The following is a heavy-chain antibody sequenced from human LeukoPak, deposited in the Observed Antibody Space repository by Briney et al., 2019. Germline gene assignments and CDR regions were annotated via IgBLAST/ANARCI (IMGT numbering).Heavy chain of an antibody. J-gene: IGHJ6*02. V-gene: IGHV1-18*01. Sequence: GASVKVSCKASGYTFTSYGISWVRQAPGQGLEWMGWISAYNGNTNYAQKLQGRVTMTTDTSTSTAYMELRSLRSDDTAVYYCARDKYGSSGYDSCYYYYGMDVWGQGTTVTVSS. D-gene: IGHD5-12*01. CDR2: ISAYNGNT. CDR1: GYTFTSYG. CDR3: ARDKYGSSGYDSCYYYYGMDV.